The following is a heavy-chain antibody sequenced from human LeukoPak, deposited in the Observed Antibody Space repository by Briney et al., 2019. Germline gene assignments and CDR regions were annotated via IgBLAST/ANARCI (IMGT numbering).Heavy chain of an antibody. CDR3: ARTPGATNSIRFDP. D-gene: IGHD1-26*01. CDR1: GGSISSYY. J-gene: IGHJ5*02. Sequence: SETLSLTCTVSGGSISSYYWSWIRQPAGKGLEWIGRIYTSGSTNYNPSLKSRVTMSVDTSKNQFSLKLSSVTAADTAVYYCARTPGATNSIRFDPWGQGTLVTVSS. V-gene: IGHV4-4*07. CDR2: IYTSGST.